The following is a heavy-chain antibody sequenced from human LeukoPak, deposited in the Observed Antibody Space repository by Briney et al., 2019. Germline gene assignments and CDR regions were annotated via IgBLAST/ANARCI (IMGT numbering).Heavy chain of an antibody. D-gene: IGHD3-16*01. V-gene: IGHV3-23*01. CDR1: GFNFSAHL. CDR2: VSGGGTDT. J-gene: IGHJ4*02. CDR3: SRDQSFDGFDL. Sequence: GGSLRLSCTGSGFNFSAHLMTWVRQVPGKGLEWISSVSGGGTDTYYADSVKGRFIVSRDDSKSTIYLVLKGLTFDDTAIYYCSRDQSFDGFDLWGQGTLATVSS.